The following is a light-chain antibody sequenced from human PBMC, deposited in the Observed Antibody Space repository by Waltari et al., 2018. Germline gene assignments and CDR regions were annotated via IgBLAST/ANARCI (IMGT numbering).Light chain of an antibody. CDR3: QQSYSTPRT. V-gene: IGKV1-13*02. J-gene: IGKJ1*01. CDR1: QGIGSA. Sequence: IQLTQSPSSLSASIGARVTITCRASQGIGSALAWYQQKPGKPPRLLIYDASSLEGGVPSRFSGSGSGTDFTLTISSLQPEDFATYYCQQSYSTPRTFGQGTKVEIK. CDR2: DAS.